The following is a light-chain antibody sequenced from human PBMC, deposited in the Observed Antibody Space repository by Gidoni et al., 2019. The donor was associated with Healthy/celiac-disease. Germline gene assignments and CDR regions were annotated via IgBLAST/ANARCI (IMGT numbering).Light chain of an antibody. V-gene: IGLV2-14*01. Sequence: QSALTQPAYVSGSPGQSITISCTGTSSDVGGYNYVSWYQQHPGKAPNLMIYEVSNRPSGVSNRFSGSKSGNTASLTISGLQADDEADYYCSSYTSSSTLFGGGTKLTVL. J-gene: IGLJ2*01. CDR2: EVS. CDR3: SSYTSSSTL. CDR1: SSDVGGYNY.